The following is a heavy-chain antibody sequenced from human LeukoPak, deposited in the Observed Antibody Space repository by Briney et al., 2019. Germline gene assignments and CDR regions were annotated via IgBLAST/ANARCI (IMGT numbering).Heavy chain of an antibody. D-gene: IGHD2-2*01. CDR1: GYTFTSYG. J-gene: IGHJ6*02. CDR2: ISAYNGNT. V-gene: IGHV1-18*01. CDR3: ARQGLPIVVVPAAMGRYYYGMDV. Sequence: ASVKVSCKASGYTFTSYGISWVRQAPGQGLEWMGWISAYNGNTNYAQKLQGRVTMTTDTSTSTAYMELRSLRSDDTAVYYCARQGLPIVVVPAAMGRYYYGMDVWGQGTTVTVSS.